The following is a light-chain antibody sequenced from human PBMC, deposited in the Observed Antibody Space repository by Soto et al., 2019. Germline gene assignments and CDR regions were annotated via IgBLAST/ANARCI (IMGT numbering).Light chain of an antibody. V-gene: IGKV3-11*01. CDR2: DAS. CDR3: QQTLSFPPT. Sequence: EIVLTQSPATLSLSPGERATLSCRASQSVSSYLAWYQQKPGQAPRLLIYDASNRATGIPDRFSGSGSGTDFTLTISSLEPEDFATYYCQQTLSFPPTFGQGTKV. J-gene: IGKJ1*01. CDR1: QSVSSY.